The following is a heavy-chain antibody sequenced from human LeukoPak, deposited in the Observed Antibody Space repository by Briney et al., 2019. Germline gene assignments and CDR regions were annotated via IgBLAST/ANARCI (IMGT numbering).Heavy chain of an antibody. J-gene: IGHJ4*02. V-gene: IGHV3-23*01. CDR1: GFTFSSYA. CDR2: ISGSGGST. Sequence: GGSLRLSCAASGFTFSSYAMSWVRQAPGKGLEWVSAISGSGGSTYYADSVKGRFTISRDNSKNTLYLQVNSLRAEDTAVYYCAKIPVTMIVLYYFDYWGQGTLVTVSS. CDR3: AKIPVTMIVLYYFDY. D-gene: IGHD3-22*01.